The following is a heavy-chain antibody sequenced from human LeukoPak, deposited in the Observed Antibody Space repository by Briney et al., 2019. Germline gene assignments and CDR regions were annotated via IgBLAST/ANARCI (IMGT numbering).Heavy chain of an antibody. CDR1: GFTFSNYA. Sequence: GGSLRLSCAASGFTFSNYAMHWVRQAPGKGLEYVSAISYNGGSTYYANSVKGRFTISRDNSKNTLYLQMGSLIAEDMAVYYCARRFAAQLAFVDVWGKGTTVTISS. V-gene: IGHV3-64*01. CDR2: ISYNGGST. D-gene: IGHD3-3*02. CDR3: ARRFAAQLAFVDV. J-gene: IGHJ6*04.